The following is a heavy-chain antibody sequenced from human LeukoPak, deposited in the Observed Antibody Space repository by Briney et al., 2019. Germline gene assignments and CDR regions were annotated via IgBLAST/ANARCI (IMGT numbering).Heavy chain of an antibody. D-gene: IGHD3-22*01. CDR2: INPNSGGT. Sequence: GASVKVSCKASGYTFTGYYMHWVRQAPGQGLEWMGWINPNSGGTNYAQKFQGRVTMTRDTSISTAYMELSRLRSDDTAVYYCARYWDPYYYDSSDRTPFDYWGQGTLVTVSS. J-gene: IGHJ4*02. CDR3: ARYWDPYYYDSSDRTPFDY. CDR1: GYTFTGYY. V-gene: IGHV1-2*02.